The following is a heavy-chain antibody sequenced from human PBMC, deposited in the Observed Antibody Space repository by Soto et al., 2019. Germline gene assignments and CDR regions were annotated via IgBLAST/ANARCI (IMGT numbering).Heavy chain of an antibody. CDR2: INVYKGNT. Sequence: QVLLIQSGVEVRKPGASVTVSCKASGYRFTSYTIGWVRQALGQGLEWLGWINVYKGNTIYGDKFQGRVTMTTDTYTNTTYLELTSLTSDDTAMYYCARDLGGAYYDYWGQGTLVTVSS. J-gene: IGHJ4*02. D-gene: IGHD4-17*01. CDR1: GYRFTSYT. V-gene: IGHV1-18*01. CDR3: ARDLGGAYYDY.